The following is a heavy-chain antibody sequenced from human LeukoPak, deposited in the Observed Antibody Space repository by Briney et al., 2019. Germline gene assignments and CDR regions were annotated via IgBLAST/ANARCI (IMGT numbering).Heavy chain of an antibody. CDR1: GGSISSYY. J-gene: IGHJ5*02. CDR3: AREIAAAGVMFGP. V-gene: IGHV4-59*01. CDR2: IYYSGST. D-gene: IGHD6-13*01. Sequence: PSETLSLTCTVSGGSISSYYWSWIRQPPGKGLEWIGYIYYSGSTNYNPSLKSRVTISVDTSKNQFSLKLSSVTAADTAVYYCAREIAAAGVMFGPWGQGTLVTVSS.